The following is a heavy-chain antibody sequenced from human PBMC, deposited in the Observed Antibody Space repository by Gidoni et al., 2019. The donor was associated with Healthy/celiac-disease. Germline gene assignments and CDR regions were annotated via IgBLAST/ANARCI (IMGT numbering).Heavy chain of an antibody. J-gene: IGHJ6*02. V-gene: IGHV3-11*01. Sequence: QVQLVESGGGLVKPGGSLRLSCAASGFTFSDSYMRWIRQAPGKGLEWFSYISSSGSTIYYADSVKGRFTISRDNAKNSLYLQMNSLRAEDTAVYYCARDLAAAGIHYYYGMDVWGQGTTVTVSS. D-gene: IGHD6-13*01. CDR2: ISSSGSTI. CDR3: ARDLAAAGIHYYYGMDV. CDR1: GFTFSDSY.